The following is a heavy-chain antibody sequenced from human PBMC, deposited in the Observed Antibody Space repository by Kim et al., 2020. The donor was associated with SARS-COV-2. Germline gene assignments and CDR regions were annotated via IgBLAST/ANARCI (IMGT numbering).Heavy chain of an antibody. CDR2: IKSKTDGGTT. CDR3: TTAPPKRWLQLEYYFDY. Sequence: GGSLRLSCAASGFTFSNAWMSCVRQAPGKGLEWVGRIKSKTDGGTTDYAAPVKGRFTISRDDSKNTLYLQMNSLKTEDTAVYYCTTAPPKRWLQLEYYFDYWGQGTLVTVSS. CDR1: GFTFSNAW. D-gene: IGHD5-12*01. J-gene: IGHJ4*02. V-gene: IGHV3-15*01.